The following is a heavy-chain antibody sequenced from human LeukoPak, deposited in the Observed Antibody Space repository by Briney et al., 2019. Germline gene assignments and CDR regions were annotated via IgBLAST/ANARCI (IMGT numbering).Heavy chain of an antibody. J-gene: IGHJ3*02. CDR3: ARDQAEGSGRSAPGEDI. D-gene: IGHD6-19*01. CDR2: IYYSGSA. V-gene: IGHV4-39*07. Sequence: PSETLSLTCTVSGGSLSSGSYYWGWIRQPPGKGLEWIGSIYYSGSADYNPSLKSRVTISVDTSKNQFSLKLSSVTAADTAVYYCARDQAEGSGRSAPGEDIWGQGTMVTVSS. CDR1: GGSLSSGSYY.